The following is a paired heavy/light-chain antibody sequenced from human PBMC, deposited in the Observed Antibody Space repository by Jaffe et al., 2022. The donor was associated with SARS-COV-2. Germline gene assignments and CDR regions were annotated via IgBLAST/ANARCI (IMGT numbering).Light chain of an antibody. CDR2: LGS. V-gene: IGKV2-28*01. CDR3: MQALQTPLT. CDR1: QSLLHSSGYHY. Sequence: DIVMTQSPLSLPVTPGEPASISCTSSQSLLHSSGYHYLHWYLQKPGRSPQLLIYLGSHRASGVPDRFSGSGSGTDFTLKISRVEAEDVGVYYCMQALQTPLTFGGGTKVEMK. J-gene: IGKJ4*01.
Heavy chain of an antibody. Sequence: EVQLVESGGGLVQPGGSLRLSCAASGFTFSDSSMNWVRQAPGKGLEWVANIKQDGTEKYYVDSVKGRFTISRDNAKNSLFLQMNSLRADDTAVYYCSRDRFTPQNWGQGTLVTVSS. D-gene: IGHD3-3*01. CDR1: GFTFSDSS. CDR2: IKQDGTEK. J-gene: IGHJ4*02. CDR3: SRDRFTPQN. V-gene: IGHV3-7*03.